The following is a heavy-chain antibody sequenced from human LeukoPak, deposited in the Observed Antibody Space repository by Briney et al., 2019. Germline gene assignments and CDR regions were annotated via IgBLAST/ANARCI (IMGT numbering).Heavy chain of an antibody. Sequence: SVKVSCKASGGTFSSYAISWVRQAPGQGLEWMGRIIPILGIANYAQKFQGRVTMTRNTSISTAYMELSSLRSEDTAVYYCATVVVTAMVSDYWGQGTLVTVSS. D-gene: IGHD2-21*02. CDR3: ATVVVTAMVSDY. CDR2: IIPILGIA. CDR1: GGTFSSYA. J-gene: IGHJ4*02. V-gene: IGHV1-69*04.